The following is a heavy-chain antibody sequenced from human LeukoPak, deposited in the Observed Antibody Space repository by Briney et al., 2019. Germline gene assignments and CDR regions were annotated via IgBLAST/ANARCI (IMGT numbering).Heavy chain of an antibody. CDR1: GGSISSSSYY. V-gene: IGHV4-39*01. D-gene: IGHD6-19*01. CDR3: VRHPTFSSGWYVDY. J-gene: IGHJ4*02. Sequence: SETLSLTCSVSGGSISSSSYYWGWIRQPPGKGLEWIGSMYYSGNTHYNPSLKSRVTISVDTSKNQFSLNLKYVTAADTAVYYCVRHPTFSSGWYVDYWGQGTLVTVSS. CDR2: MYYSGNT.